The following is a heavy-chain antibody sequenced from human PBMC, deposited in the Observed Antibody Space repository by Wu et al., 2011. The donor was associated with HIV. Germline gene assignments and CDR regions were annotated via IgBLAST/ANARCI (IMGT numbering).Heavy chain of an antibody. CDR2: IIPIFGTA. CDR1: GGTFSNYA. Sequence: QVQLVQSGAKVKKPGSSVKVSCKASGGTFSNYAISWVRQAPGQGLEWMGGIIPIFGTANYAQRFQGRVTITTDESTITAYMNLSSLISEDTAVYYCARVGRVGATRAFDIWGQGTMVTVSS. J-gene: IGHJ3*02. CDR3: ARVGRVGATRAFDI. D-gene: IGHD1-26*01. V-gene: IGHV1-69*05.